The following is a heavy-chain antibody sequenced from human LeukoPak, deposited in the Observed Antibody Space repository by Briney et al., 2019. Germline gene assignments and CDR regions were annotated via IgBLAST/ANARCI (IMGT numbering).Heavy chain of an antibody. Sequence: ASVKVSCKASGYTFTGYYMHWVRQAPGQGLEWMGRINPNSGGTNYAQKFQGRVTMTRDTSISTAYMELSRLRSDDTAVYYCARDVGGSYSYDYWGQGTRATVSS. J-gene: IGHJ4*02. D-gene: IGHD1-26*01. CDR3: ARDVGGSYSYDY. CDR1: GYTFTGYY. V-gene: IGHV1-2*06. CDR2: INPNSGGT.